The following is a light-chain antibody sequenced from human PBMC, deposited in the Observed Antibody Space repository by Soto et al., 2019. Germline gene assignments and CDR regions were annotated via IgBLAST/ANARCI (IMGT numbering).Light chain of an antibody. CDR2: DAS. CDR1: QSVSSY. J-gene: IGKJ4*01. V-gene: IGKV3-11*01. CDR3: QQRRDWPLT. Sequence: EIVLTQSPATLSLSPGELATLSCRASQSVSSYLAWYQQKPGQAPRLLISDASNRATGIPARFSGSGSGTDFTMTVSSLEPEDFAVYYCQQRRDWPLTFGGGTKVEI.